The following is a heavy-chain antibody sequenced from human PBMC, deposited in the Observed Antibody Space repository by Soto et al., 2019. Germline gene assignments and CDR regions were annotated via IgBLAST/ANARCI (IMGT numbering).Heavy chain of an antibody. D-gene: IGHD6-6*01. J-gene: IGHJ4*02. CDR2: IYSDGTT. CDR3: ATGGSSLGY. Sequence: PGGSLRLSCAASALTVSRNYMSWGLQAPGKGLEWVSFIYSDGTTYYADSVKGRFTISRDNSKNTLYLQMNSLGAEDTAVYYCATGGSSLGYWGQGTRGTVSS. CDR1: ALTVSRNY. V-gene: IGHV3-53*01.